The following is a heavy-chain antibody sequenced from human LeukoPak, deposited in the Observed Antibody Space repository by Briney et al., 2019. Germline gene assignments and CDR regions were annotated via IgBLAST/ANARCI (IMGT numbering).Heavy chain of an antibody. CDR3: AKDRTASPKIVVVINSPSDY. Sequence: GGSLRLSCAASGFTFSSYAMSWVRQAPGEGREWVSAIRGRGVSTYYAGSVKGRFTISRDNSKNPLYLQMNSLRAEDTAVYYCAKDRTASPKIVVVINSPSDYWGQGTLVTVSS. V-gene: IGHV3-23*01. D-gene: IGHD3-22*01. CDR1: GFTFSSYA. J-gene: IGHJ4*02. CDR2: IRGRGVST.